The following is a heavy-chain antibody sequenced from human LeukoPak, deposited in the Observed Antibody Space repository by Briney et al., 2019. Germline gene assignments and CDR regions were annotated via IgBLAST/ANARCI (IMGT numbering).Heavy chain of an antibody. D-gene: IGHD3-16*01. Sequence: ASVKVSCKASGYTFTSYGISWVRQAPGQGLEWMGWINAYNGNTNYAQKLQGRVTMTTDTSTSTAYMELRNLRSDDAAVYYCARGGPAARLITFGGVTDYWGQGTLVTVSS. J-gene: IGHJ4*02. V-gene: IGHV1-18*01. CDR2: INAYNGNT. CDR1: GYTFTSYG. CDR3: ARGGPAARLITFGGVTDY.